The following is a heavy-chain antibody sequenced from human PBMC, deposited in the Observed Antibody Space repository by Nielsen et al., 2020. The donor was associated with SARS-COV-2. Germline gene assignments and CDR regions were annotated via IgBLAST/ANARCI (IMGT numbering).Heavy chain of an antibody. CDR2: IYHSGST. D-gene: IGHD1-26*01. V-gene: IGHV4-4*02. CDR1: GGSISSSNW. J-gene: IGHJ3*02. Sequence: GSLRLSCAVSGGSISSSNWWSWVRQPPGKGLEWIGEIYHSGSTNYNPSLKSRVTISVDKSKNQFSLKLSSVTAADTAVYYCARDPSPIEDAFDIWGQGTMVTVSS. CDR3: ARDPSPIEDAFDI.